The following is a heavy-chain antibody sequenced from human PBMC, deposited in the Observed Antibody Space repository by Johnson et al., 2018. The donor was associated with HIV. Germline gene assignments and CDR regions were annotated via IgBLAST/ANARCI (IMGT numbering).Heavy chain of an antibody. CDR1: GFSFSSYD. J-gene: IGHJ3*02. CDR3: AKLPVLYGDFDDAFNI. V-gene: IGHV3-30*18. D-gene: IGHD4-17*01. CDR2: ISYDGSNK. Sequence: QVRLVESGGGLVKPGGSLRLSCAASGFSFSSYDMHWVRQAPGKGLEWVAVISYDGSNKYYADSVKGRFTISRDNSKNTLYLQMNSLRAADTAVYYCAKLPVLYGDFDDAFNIWGQGTMVTVSS.